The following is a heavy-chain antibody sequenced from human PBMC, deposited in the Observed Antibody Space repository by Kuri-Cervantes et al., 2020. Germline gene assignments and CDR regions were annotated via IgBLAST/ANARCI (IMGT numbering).Heavy chain of an antibody. CDR3: ARGGIMVRGVFKSVSGMDV. CDR2: MNPYSANT. CDR1: GYTFTDYD. D-gene: IGHD3-10*01. V-gene: IGHV1-8*01. J-gene: IGHJ6*02. Sequence: ASVKVSCKTSGYTFTDYDINWVRQAPGQGLEWMGWMNPYSANTGYAQKSQGRLTMTRDTSISTAYMELSGLTSEDTAVYYCARGGIMVRGVFKSVSGMDVWGQGTTVTVSS.